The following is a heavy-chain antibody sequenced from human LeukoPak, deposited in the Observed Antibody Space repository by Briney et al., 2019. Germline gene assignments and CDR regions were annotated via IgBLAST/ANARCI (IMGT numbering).Heavy chain of an antibody. D-gene: IGHD3-10*01. V-gene: IGHV3-21*01. Sequence: PGGSLRLSCAASGFTFSSYSMNWVRQAPGKGLEWVSSISSSSSYIYYADSVKGRFTISRDNARNSLYLQMNSLRAEDTAVYYCARDSADYYGSGSYQNYWGQGTLVTVSS. CDR2: ISSSSSYI. CDR3: ARDSADYYGSGSYQNY. CDR1: GFTFSSYS. J-gene: IGHJ4*02.